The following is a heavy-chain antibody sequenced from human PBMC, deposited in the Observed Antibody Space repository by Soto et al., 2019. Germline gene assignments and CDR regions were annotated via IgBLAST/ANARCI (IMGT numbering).Heavy chain of an antibody. CDR3: ARGTGSGMDV. D-gene: IGHD3-10*01. V-gene: IGHV1-3*05. CDR2: INAGNGNT. CDR1: GYTFTSYA. J-gene: IGHJ6*02. Sequence: QVQLVQSGAEEKKPGASVKVSCKASGYTFTSYAMHWVRQAPGQRLEWMGWINAGNGNTKYSQKFQGRVTITRDTSASTAYMGLSSLRSEDTAGYYCARGTGSGMDVWGQGTTVSVAS.